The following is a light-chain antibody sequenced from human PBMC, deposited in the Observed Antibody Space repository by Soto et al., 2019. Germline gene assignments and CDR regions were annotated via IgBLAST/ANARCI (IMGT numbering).Light chain of an antibody. J-gene: IGLJ2*01. Sequence: QSALTQPRSVSGSPGQSVTISCTGTSSDVGGYNYVSWYQQHPGKAPKLMIYEGSKRPSGVSNRFSGSKSGNTASLTISGLQAEDEANYYCCSYAGSNTPVVFGGGTKLTV. CDR2: EGS. CDR3: CSYAGSNTPVV. V-gene: IGLV2-11*01. CDR1: SSDVGGYNY.